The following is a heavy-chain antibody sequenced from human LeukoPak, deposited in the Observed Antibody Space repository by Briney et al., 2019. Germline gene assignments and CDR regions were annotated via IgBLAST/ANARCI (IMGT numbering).Heavy chain of an antibody. CDR3: ARVSGRLERQSDLDY. Sequence: GGSLRLSCAASGFTFASYSMNWVRQAPGKGLEGVASISRDSTYIYNAGSVKGRFTISRDSAQESLYLQMISLRADDAAVYYCARVSGRLERQSDLDYWGQGTLVIVSS. J-gene: IGHJ4*02. V-gene: IGHV3-21*01. CDR1: GFTFASYS. CDR2: ISRDSTYI. D-gene: IGHD1-1*01.